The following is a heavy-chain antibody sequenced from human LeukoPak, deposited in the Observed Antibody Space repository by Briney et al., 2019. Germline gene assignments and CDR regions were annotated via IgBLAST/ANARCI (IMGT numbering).Heavy chain of an antibody. D-gene: IGHD1-26*01. CDR3: TTDVVGANAFDI. CDR2: IKSKTDGGTI. J-gene: IGHJ3*02. V-gene: IGHV3-15*07. Sequence: PGGSLRLSCAASGFTFSSYGMNWVRQAPGKGLEWVGRIKSKTDGGTIDYAAPVKGRFTISRDDSKNTLYLQMNSLKTEDTAVYYCTTDVVGANAFDIWGQGTMVTVSS. CDR1: GFTFSSYG.